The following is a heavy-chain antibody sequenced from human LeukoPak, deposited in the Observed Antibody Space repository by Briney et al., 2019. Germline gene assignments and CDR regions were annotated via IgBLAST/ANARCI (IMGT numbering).Heavy chain of an antibody. V-gene: IGHV1-18*01. CDR1: GYTFTNYG. D-gene: IGHD3-16*01. Sequence: ASVKVSCKASGYTFTNYGINWVRQAPGQGLEGMGWISAYNGNTNYAQSLQGRVTMTTDTSTSTAYMELRSLRSDDTAVYYCARDYAGYQNDAFDIWGQGTMVTVSS. J-gene: IGHJ3*02. CDR3: ARDYAGYQNDAFDI. CDR2: ISAYNGNT.